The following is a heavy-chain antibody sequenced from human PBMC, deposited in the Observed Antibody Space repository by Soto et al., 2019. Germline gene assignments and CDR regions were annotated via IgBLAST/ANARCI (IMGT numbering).Heavy chain of an antibody. J-gene: IGHJ6*02. CDR1: GGTFSTYG. CDR2: IIPMSRTA. D-gene: IGHD6-19*01. CDR3: ASQPPSSSGRKYYYGMDV. Sequence: QVQLVQSGAEVKKPGSSVKVSCKASGGTFSTYGVNWVRQAPGQGLEWMGGIIPMSRTASYAQRFQGRVTITADESTSTAYMELSSLTSEDTAVYYCASQPPSSSGRKYYYGMDVWGQGTTVTVSS. V-gene: IGHV1-69*01.